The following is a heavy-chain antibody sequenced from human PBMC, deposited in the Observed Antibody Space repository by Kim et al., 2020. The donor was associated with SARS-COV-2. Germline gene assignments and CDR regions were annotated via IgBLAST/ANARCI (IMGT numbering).Heavy chain of an antibody. V-gene: IGHV3-9*01. D-gene: IGHD1-26*01. CDR2: ISWNSGSI. Sequence: GGSLRLSCAASGFTFDDYAMHWVRQAPGKGLEWVSGISWNSGSIGYADSVKGRFTISRDNAKNSLYLQMNSLRAEDTALYYCAKDVRWELPVGYGMDVWGQGTTVTVSS. CDR3: AKDVRWELPVGYGMDV. CDR1: GFTFDDYA. J-gene: IGHJ6*02.